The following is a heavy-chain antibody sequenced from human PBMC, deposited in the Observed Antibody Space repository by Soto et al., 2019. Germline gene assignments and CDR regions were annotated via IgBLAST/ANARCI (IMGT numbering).Heavy chain of an antibody. CDR3: STTVITAPLFEY. CDR1: GFTFSGHY. CDR2: IRNKPNGHTT. V-gene: IGHV3-72*01. D-gene: IGHD2-21*02. Sequence: GGSLRLSCEGSGFTFSGHYMDWVRQAPGKGLEWLGRIRNKPNGHTTAYAASVKGRFTISRDDSKNLVYLQMNSLKSEDTALYYCSTTVITAPLFEYWGQGTLVTVSS. J-gene: IGHJ4*02.